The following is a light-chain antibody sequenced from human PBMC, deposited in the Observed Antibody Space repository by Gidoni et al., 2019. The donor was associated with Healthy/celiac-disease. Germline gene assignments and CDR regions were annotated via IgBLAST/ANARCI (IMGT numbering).Light chain of an antibody. V-gene: IGLV3-1*01. CDR1: KLGDKY. Sequence: SFDRTQPPSFSVSPGQTASITCSGDKLGDKYACWYQQKPGQSPVLVIYQDSKRPSGIPERFSGSNSGNTATLTISGTQAMDEADYYCQAWDSSVVFGGGTKLTVL. CDR2: QDS. J-gene: IGLJ2*01. CDR3: QAWDSSVV.